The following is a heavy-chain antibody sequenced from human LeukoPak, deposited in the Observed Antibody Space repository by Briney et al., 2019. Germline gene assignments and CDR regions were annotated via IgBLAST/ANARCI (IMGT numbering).Heavy chain of an antibody. CDR2: ISSSSSYI. V-gene: IGHV3-21*01. CDR3: ARDLLGYSYGSYRPLNMDV. Sequence: GGSLRLSCAASGFTFSSDSMNWVRQAPGKGLEWVSSISSSSSYIYYADSVKGRFTISRDNPKNPLYLQMNSLRAEDTAVYYCARDLLGYSYGSYRPLNMDVWGKGTTVTVSS. CDR1: GFTFSSDS. D-gene: IGHD5-18*01. J-gene: IGHJ6*03.